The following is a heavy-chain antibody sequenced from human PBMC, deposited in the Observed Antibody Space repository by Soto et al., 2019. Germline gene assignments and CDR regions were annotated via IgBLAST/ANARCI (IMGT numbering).Heavy chain of an antibody. Sequence: EVQLLESGGGLVQPGGSLRLSCAASGFTFSSYAMSWVRQAPGKGLEWVSAISGSGGSTYYADSVKGRFTISRDNSKNTLYLQMNSLRAEDTAVYYCAKGSMAGYSRRYYFDYWGQGTLVTVSS. V-gene: IGHV3-23*01. CDR1: GFTFSSYA. CDR3: AKGSMAGYSRRYYFDY. D-gene: IGHD3-22*01. CDR2: ISGSGGST. J-gene: IGHJ4*02.